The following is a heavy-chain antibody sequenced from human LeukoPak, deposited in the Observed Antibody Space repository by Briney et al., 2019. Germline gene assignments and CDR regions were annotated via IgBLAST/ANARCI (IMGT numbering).Heavy chain of an antibody. CDR1: GDSVSSNSAA. J-gene: IGHJ4*02. CDR2: TYYDSQWYN. Sequence: SQTLPLTCVISGDSVSSNSAAWNWIRQSPSRGLEWLGRTYYDSQWYNDYAVSVKSRITINPDTSKNQFSLQLNSVTAEDTAVYYCARNYYGSGSYYVFDSWGQGTLVTVSS. CDR3: ARNYYGSGSYYVFDS. D-gene: IGHD3-10*01. V-gene: IGHV6-1*01.